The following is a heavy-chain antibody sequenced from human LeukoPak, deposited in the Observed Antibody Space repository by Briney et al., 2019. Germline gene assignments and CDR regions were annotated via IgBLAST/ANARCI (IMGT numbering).Heavy chain of an antibody. V-gene: IGHV1-18*01. D-gene: IGHD5-24*01. J-gene: IGHJ6*02. Sequence: ASVKVSCKASGYTFTNYGITWVRQAPGQGLEWMGWISGYQGSTKYAQNFQGRVTMTIDTSTSTAYMDLRSLRSDDTAIYFCARSALGTITAGPFNYWGQGTTVTVSS. CDR3: ARSALGTITAGPFNY. CDR1: GYTFTNYG. CDR2: ISGYQGST.